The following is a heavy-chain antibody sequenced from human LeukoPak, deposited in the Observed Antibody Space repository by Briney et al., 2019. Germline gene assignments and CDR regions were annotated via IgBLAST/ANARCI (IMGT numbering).Heavy chain of an antibody. CDR1: GYTFTSYG. CDR2: ISAYNGNT. Sequence: ASVKVSCKASGYTFTSYGISWVRQAPGQGLEWMGWISAYNGNTNYAQKLQGRVTMTTDTSPSTAYMELRSLRSDDTAVYYCARGRLSHCSSTSCYLGPAVWWGQGTLVTVSS. CDR3: ARGRLSHCSSTSCYLGPAVW. D-gene: IGHD2-2*01. J-gene: IGHJ4*02. V-gene: IGHV1-18*01.